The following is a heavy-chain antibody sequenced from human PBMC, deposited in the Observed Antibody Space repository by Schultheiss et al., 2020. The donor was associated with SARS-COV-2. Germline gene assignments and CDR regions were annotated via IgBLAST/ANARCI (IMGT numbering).Heavy chain of an antibody. CDR1: GFTFSSRS. CDR2: LSSLGGST. V-gene: IGHV3-23*01. Sequence: GESLKISCVASGFTFSSRSMAWVRQAPGKGLEWVSALSSLGGSTHYADSVKGRFTISRDNAKNTLYLQMNSLRAEDTAVYYCAKALSTYSSGWYSDFDYWGQGTLVTVSS. D-gene: IGHD6-19*01. J-gene: IGHJ4*02. CDR3: AKALSTYSSGWYSDFDY.